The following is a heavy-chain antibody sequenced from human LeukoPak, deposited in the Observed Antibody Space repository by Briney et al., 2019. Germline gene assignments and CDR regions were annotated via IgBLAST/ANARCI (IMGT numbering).Heavy chain of an antibody. Sequence: PGGSLRLSCAASGFTFSSYEMNWVRQAPGKWLEWVSYISSIGSTIYYADSVKGRFTISRDNAKNSLYLQMNSLRAEDTAVYYCARERGNSYGYDYWGQGTLVTVSS. CDR2: ISSIGSTI. CDR1: GFTFSSYE. D-gene: IGHD5-18*01. V-gene: IGHV3-48*03. J-gene: IGHJ4*02. CDR3: ARERGNSYGYDY.